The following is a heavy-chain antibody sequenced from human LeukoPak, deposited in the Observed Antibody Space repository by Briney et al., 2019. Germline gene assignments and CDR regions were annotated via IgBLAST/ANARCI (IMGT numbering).Heavy chain of an antibody. Sequence: ASVKVSCKTSGYTFTRYYMHWVRQAPGQGLESMGTINPSGGRTSYAQNFQGRVTMTRDTSTSTLYMELSSLRSEDTAVHYCARDLGQTSQFDYWGQGTLVTVSS. V-gene: IGHV1-46*01. CDR2: INPSGGRT. J-gene: IGHJ4*02. CDR1: GYTFTRYY. D-gene: IGHD2-2*01. CDR3: ARDLGQTSQFDY.